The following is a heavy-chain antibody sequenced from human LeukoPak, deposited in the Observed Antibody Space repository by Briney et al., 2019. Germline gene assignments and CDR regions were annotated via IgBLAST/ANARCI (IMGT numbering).Heavy chain of an antibody. Sequence: GGSLRLSCAASGFTFSGYWMSWVRQAPGKGLEWVASIKEDGSEKYYVDSVKGRFTISRDNAKKSLYLQMNSLRAEDTAVYYCARDLESSGCFDYWGQGTLVTVSS. CDR3: ARDLESSGCFDY. J-gene: IGHJ4*02. D-gene: IGHD6-19*01. CDR2: IKEDGSEK. CDR1: GFTFSGYW. V-gene: IGHV3-7*01.